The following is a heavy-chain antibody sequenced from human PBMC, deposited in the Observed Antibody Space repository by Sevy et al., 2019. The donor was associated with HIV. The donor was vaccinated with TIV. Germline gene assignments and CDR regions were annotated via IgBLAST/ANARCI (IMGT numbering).Heavy chain of an antibody. V-gene: IGHV3-30-3*01. J-gene: IGHJ3*02. D-gene: IGHD3-16*01. Sequence: GESLKLTCAASGFTFSSYAMHWVRQAPGKGLEWVAVISYDGSNKYYADSVKGRFTISRDNSKNTLYLQMNSLRAEDTAVYYCARDQGLGGEDAFDIWGQGTMVTVSS. CDR1: GFTFSSYA. CDR2: ISYDGSNK. CDR3: ARDQGLGGEDAFDI.